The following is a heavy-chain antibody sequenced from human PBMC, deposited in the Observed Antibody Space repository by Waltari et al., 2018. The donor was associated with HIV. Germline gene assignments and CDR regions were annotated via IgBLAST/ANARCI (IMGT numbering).Heavy chain of an antibody. CDR2: LSGSAETA. D-gene: IGHD6-19*01. V-gene: IGHV3-23*01. CDR1: GFTFSRHS. CDR3: VRSGVGQWLVRSWVIDL. J-gene: IGHJ2*01. Sequence: EVRLLAYGVDWVQPGGSLRLPCVVSGFTFSRHSMDWVRQAPGRGMGWVAGLSGSAETANYADSVKGRFTISRDNSKNMMFLQLNSLRVDETAVYYCVRSGVGQWLVRSWVIDLWGRGSQVTVS.